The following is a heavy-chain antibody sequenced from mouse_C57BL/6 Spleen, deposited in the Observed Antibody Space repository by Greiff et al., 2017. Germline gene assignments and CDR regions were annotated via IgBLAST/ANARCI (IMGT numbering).Heavy chain of an antibody. D-gene: IGHD1-1*01. CDR2: IYPRDGST. CDR1: GYTFTSYD. CDR3: ARSTVVATRDYAMDY. Sequence: QVQLQQSGPELVKPGASVKLSCKASGYTFTSYDINWVKQRPGQGLEWIGWIYPRDGSTKYNEKFKGKATLTVDTSSSTAYMELHSLTSEDSAVYFCARSTVVATRDYAMDYWGQGTSVTVSS. J-gene: IGHJ4*01. V-gene: IGHV1-85*01.